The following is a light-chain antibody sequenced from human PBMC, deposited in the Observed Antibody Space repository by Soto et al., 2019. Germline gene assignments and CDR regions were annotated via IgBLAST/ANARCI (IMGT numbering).Light chain of an antibody. CDR2: DAS. J-gene: IGKJ1*01. Sequence: DIVLTQSPGTLYLSPGERATLSRRASQIVSSSYLAWYQQRNGQAPRILIYDASSRDTGIPDRFSGSGSGTDFTLTLSRLEPEDFEVYYCQQYVDSPWTFGQGTKVDIK. CDR1: QIVSSSY. V-gene: IGKV3-20*01. CDR3: QQYVDSPWT.